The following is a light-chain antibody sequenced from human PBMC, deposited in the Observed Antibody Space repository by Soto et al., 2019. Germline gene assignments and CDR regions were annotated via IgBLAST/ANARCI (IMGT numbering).Light chain of an antibody. J-gene: IGKJ4*01. CDR2: DTF. CDR3: QQRSTWPLT. CDR1: QDISTY. V-gene: IGKV3-11*01. Sequence: IVLTQSPASLSVSPGERATLSCRASQDISTYLAWYQQKPGQAPRLIIYDTFNRVSGVPDRITGSGSGTVFTLTVSNVAPDDAAIDYCQQRSTWPLTFGGGTKVEIK.